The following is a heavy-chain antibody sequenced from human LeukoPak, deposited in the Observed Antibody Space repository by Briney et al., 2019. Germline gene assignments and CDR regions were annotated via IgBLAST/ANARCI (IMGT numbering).Heavy chain of an antibody. CDR2: IIPIFGTA. D-gene: IGHD3-10*01. J-gene: IGHJ4*02. Sequence: SVKVSCKASGGTFSSYAISWVRLAPGQGLEWMGGIIPIFGTANYAQKFQGRVTITADESTSTAYMELSSLRSEDTAVYYCARRGLVRGHFDYWGQGTLVTVSS. CDR1: GGTFSSYA. CDR3: ARRGLVRGHFDY. V-gene: IGHV1-69*13.